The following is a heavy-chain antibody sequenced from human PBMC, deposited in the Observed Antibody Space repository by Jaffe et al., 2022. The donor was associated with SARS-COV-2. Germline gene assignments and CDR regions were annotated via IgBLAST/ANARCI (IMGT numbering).Heavy chain of an antibody. CDR2: ISWNSGSI. CDR1: GFTFDDYA. V-gene: IGHV3-9*01. J-gene: IGHJ3*02. D-gene: IGHD5-18*01. CDR3: AKGKVDTAMGDAFDI. Sequence: EVQLVESGGGLVQPGRSLRLSCAASGFTFDDYAMHWVRQAPGKGLEWVSGISWNSGSIGYADSVKGRFTISRDNAKNSLYLQMNSLRAEDTALYYCAKGKVDTAMGDAFDIWGQGTMVTVSS.